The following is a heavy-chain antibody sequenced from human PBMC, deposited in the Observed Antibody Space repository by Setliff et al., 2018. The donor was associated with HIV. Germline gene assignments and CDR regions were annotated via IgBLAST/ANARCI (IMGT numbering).Heavy chain of an antibody. Sequence: GGSLRLSCEASGLIVSDNYMTWVRQAPGERPECVSSLYNAFTTYYADSVKGRFTISRDNSKNTLYLQMNSLRVEDTAVFYCARDFRKQRIDYWGQGALVTVPQ. CDR1: GLIVSDNY. CDR2: LYNAFTT. V-gene: IGHV3-66*01. D-gene: IGHD6-25*01. J-gene: IGHJ4*02. CDR3: ARDFRKQRIDY.